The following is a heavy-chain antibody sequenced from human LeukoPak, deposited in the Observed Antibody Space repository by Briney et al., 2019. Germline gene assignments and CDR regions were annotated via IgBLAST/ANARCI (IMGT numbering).Heavy chain of an antibody. CDR1: GGSFSGYN. D-gene: IGHD3-10*01. V-gene: IGHV4-34*01. CDR2: INHSGST. J-gene: IGHJ5*02. CDR3: ARYGSGSYYNPKWFDP. Sequence: SETLSLTCAVYGGSFSGYNWSWIRQPPGKGLEWIGEINHSGSTNYNPSLKSRVTISVDTSKNQFSLKLSSVTAADTAVYYCARYGSGSYYNPKWFDPWGQGTLVTVSS.